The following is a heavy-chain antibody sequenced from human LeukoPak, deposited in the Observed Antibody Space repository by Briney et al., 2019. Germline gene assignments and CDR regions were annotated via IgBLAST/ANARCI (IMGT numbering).Heavy chain of an antibody. J-gene: IGHJ3*02. CDR3: ARTIGGYSDPLGGAFDI. V-gene: IGHV3-30-3*01. CDR1: GFTFSGYP. D-gene: IGHD1-26*01. Sequence: PGGSLRLSCAASGFTFSGYPIHWVRQAPGKGLEWVAVISYDGSNKYYADSVKGRFTISRDNSKNTLYLQMNSLRAEDTAVYYCARTIGGYSDPLGGAFDIWGQGTMVTVSS. CDR2: ISYDGSNK.